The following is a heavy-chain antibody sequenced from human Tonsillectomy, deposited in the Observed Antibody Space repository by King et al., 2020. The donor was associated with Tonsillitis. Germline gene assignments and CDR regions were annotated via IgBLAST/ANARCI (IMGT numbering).Heavy chain of an antibody. CDR2: ISRTCSSI. Sequence: VQLVESGGGLVKPGGSLRLSCAASGFTFSDSYMSWLRQAPVKGLEWFSSISRTCSSISYADSVKGRFTISRYNARNSLYLQMNSLRAEDTAVYYCARLTAGFDYWGQGTLVTVSS. V-gene: IGHV3-11*01. CDR3: ARLTAGFDY. D-gene: IGHD2-21*02. J-gene: IGHJ4*02. CDR1: GFTFSDSY.